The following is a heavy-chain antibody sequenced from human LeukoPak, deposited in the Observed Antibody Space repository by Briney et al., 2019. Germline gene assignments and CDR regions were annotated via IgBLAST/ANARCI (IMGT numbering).Heavy chain of an antibody. Sequence: PGGSLRLSCAASGFSVSTNFMSWVRQAPGKGLQWVSLIYSGSTTYYADSVRGRFTISRDNSKNTLYLQMNSLRAEDTAVYYCAKEGISEPPFDPWGQGTLVTVSS. V-gene: IGHV3-53*01. J-gene: IGHJ5*02. CDR3: AKEGISEPPFDP. CDR2: IYSGSTT. D-gene: IGHD1-14*01. CDR1: GFSVSTNF.